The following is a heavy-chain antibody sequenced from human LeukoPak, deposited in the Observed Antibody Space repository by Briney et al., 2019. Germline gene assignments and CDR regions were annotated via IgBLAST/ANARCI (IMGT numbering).Heavy chain of an antibody. CDR3: ATLYGSGGLDY. D-gene: IGHD6-19*01. Sequence: ASVKVSCKASGGTFSSYTISWVRQAPGQGLEWMGRIIPILGIANYAQKFQGRVTITADKSTSTAYMELSSLRSGDTAVYYCATLYGSGGLDYWGQGTLVTVSS. CDR2: IIPILGIA. CDR1: GGTFSSYT. J-gene: IGHJ4*02. V-gene: IGHV1-69*02.